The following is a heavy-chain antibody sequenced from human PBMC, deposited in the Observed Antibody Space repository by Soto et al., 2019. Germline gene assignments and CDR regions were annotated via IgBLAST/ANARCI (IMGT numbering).Heavy chain of an antibody. J-gene: IGHJ5*02. CDR1: GDSISSGSYS. Sequence: SETLSLTCAVSGDSISSGSYSWSWIRQSPGKGLDWIGYIYPSGSADYNPSLRSRVTISVDRSKNQFFLNLSSVTAADTAVYFCARRTGKGWFDRWGQGTLVTVSS. CDR3: ARRTGKGWFDR. CDR2: IYPSGSA. V-gene: IGHV4-30-2*06.